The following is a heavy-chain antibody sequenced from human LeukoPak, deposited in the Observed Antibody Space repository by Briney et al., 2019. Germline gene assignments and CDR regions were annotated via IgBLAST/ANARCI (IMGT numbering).Heavy chain of an antibody. J-gene: IGHJ5*02. D-gene: IGHD3-3*01. CDR1: GGSISSSNW. CDR3: ARSLLAYYDFWSGNYGFDP. V-gene: IGHV4-4*02. Sequence: SGTLSLTCAVSGGSISSSNWWSWVRQPPGKGLEWIGEIYHSGSTNYNPSLKSRVTISVDKSKNQFSLKLSSVTAADTAVYYCARSLLAYYDFWSGNYGFDPWGQGTLVTVSS. CDR2: IYHSGST.